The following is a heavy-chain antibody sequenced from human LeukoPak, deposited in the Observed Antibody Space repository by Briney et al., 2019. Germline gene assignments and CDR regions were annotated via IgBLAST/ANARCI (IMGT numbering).Heavy chain of an antibody. Sequence: GGSLRLSCAASGFTLTNAWMSWVRQAPGKGLEWVGLIKRKADGGIAEYAAPVRGRFAISRDNAKNTLYLQMNSLRAEDTAVYYCARELAVGGTWFDPWGQGTLVTVSS. V-gene: IGHV3-15*05. CDR1: GFTLTNAW. D-gene: IGHD6-19*01. J-gene: IGHJ5*02. CDR3: ARELAVGGTWFDP. CDR2: IKRKADGGIA.